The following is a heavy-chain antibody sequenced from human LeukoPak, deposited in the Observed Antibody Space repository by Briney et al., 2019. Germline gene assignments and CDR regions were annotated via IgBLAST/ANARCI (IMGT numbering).Heavy chain of an antibody. Sequence: GRSLRLSCAASGFTFSSYGMHWVRQAPGKGLEWVAVISYDGSNKYYADSVKGRFTISRDNSKDTLYLQMNSLRAEDTAVYYCAKGYTGSYPPYWYFDLWGRGTLVSVSS. D-gene: IGHD1-26*01. CDR3: AKGYTGSYPPYWYFDL. CDR1: GFTFSSYG. CDR2: ISYDGSNK. J-gene: IGHJ2*01. V-gene: IGHV3-30*18.